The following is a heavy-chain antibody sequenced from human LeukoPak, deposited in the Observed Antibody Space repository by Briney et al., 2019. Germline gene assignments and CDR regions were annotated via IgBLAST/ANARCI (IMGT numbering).Heavy chain of an antibody. CDR3: ARGTMLRGLIADFDY. Sequence: GESLKISCKGSGYRFTSCWIGWVRQMPGKGLEWMGIIYPGDSDTRYSPSFQGQVTISADKSISTAYLQWSSLKASDTAMYYCARGTMLRGLIADFDYWGQGTLVTVSS. CDR2: IYPGDSDT. D-gene: IGHD3-10*01. V-gene: IGHV5-51*01. J-gene: IGHJ4*02. CDR1: GYRFTSCW.